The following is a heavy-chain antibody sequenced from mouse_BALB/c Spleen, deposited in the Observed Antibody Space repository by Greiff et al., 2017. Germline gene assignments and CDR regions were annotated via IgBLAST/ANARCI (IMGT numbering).Heavy chain of an antibody. V-gene: IGHV5-9-4*01. Sequence: EVKLMESGGGLVKPGGSLKLSCAASGFTFSSYAMSWVRQSPEKRLEWVAEISSGGSYTYYPDTVTGRFTISRDNAKNTLYLEMSSLRSEDTAMYYCARGLGEGSFAYWGQGTLVTVSA. CDR3: ARGLGEGSFAY. CDR1: GFTFSSYA. J-gene: IGHJ3*01. CDR2: ISSGGSYT. D-gene: IGHD3-3*01.